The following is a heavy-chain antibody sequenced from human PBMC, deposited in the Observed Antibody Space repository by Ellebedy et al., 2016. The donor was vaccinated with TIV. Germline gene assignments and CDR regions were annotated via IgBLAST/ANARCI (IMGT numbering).Heavy chain of an antibody. V-gene: IGHV3-30*18. J-gene: IGHJ4*02. D-gene: IGHD1-26*01. CDR1: GFTFSSFG. Sequence: GESLKISCAASGFTFSSFGMHWVRPAPGNGLEWLAVISYDGGNKYYADSVKGRFTISRDNSKNTLYLQMNRLRAEDTAVYYCAEDRHSGNIDYWGQGTLVTVSS. CDR3: AEDRHSGNIDY. CDR2: ISYDGGNK.